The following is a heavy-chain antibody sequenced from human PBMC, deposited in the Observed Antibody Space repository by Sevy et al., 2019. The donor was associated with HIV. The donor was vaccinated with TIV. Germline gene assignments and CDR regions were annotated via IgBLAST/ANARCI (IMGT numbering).Heavy chain of an antibody. CDR3: VGGGELLSRAPPPHYYYGMDV. Sequence: ASVKVSCKASGYTFTSYAMHWVRQAPGQRLEWMGWINAGNGNTKYSQKFQGRVTITRDTSASTAYMELSSLRSEDTGVYYCVGGGELLSRAPPPHYYYGMDVWGQGTTVTVSS. CDR1: GYTFTSYA. CDR2: INAGNGNT. D-gene: IGHD2-2*01. V-gene: IGHV1-3*01. J-gene: IGHJ6*02.